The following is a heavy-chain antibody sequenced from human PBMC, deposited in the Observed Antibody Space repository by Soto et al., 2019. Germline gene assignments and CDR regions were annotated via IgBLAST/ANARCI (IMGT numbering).Heavy chain of an antibody. D-gene: IGHD2-2*01. CDR3: ARVCTTCFWLGF. CDR2: ISGYNGNT. Sequence: QVQLVQSGAEVKRPGASVKVSCKTSGYTFSTHDVTWVRQAPGQGLEYMGWISGYNGNTIYAQKLQGRVTMTTDTSTSTAYMDLTSLTSDDTAVYYCARVCTTCFWLGFWGQGTLVTVSS. J-gene: IGHJ4*02. V-gene: IGHV1-18*01. CDR1: GYTFSTHD.